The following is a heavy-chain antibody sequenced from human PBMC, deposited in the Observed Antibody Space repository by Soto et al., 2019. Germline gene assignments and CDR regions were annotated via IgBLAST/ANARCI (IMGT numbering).Heavy chain of an antibody. J-gene: IGHJ5*02. CDR3: ARVAMPDNWFDP. Sequence: SETLSLTCAVSGYSISSGYYWGWIRQPPGKGLEWIGSIYHSGSTYYNPSLKSRVTISVDTSKNQFSLKLSSVTAADTAVYYCARVAMPDNWFDPWGQGTLVTVSS. D-gene: IGHD2-2*01. V-gene: IGHV4-38-2*01. CDR1: GYSISSGYY. CDR2: IYHSGST.